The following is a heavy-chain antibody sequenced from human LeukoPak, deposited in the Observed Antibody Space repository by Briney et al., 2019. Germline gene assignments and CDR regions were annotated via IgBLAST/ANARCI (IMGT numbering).Heavy chain of an antibody. CDR3: ARGGIFGVVKNAFDI. D-gene: IGHD3-3*02. V-gene: IGHV4-39*01. J-gene: IGHJ3*02. Sequence: ETLSLTCTVSGGSISSSSYYWGWIRQPPGKGLEWIGSIYYSGSTYYNPSLKSRVTISVDTSKNQFSLKLSSVTAADTAVYYCARGGIFGVVKNAFDIWGQGTMVTVSS. CDR1: GGSISSSSYY. CDR2: IYYSGST.